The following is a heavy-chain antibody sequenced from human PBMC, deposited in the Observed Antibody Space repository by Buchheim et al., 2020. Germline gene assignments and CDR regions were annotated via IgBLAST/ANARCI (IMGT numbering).Heavy chain of an antibody. CDR3: ARGHPGPPYLYYYYYYMDV. V-gene: IGHV4-34*01. CDR1: GGSFSGYY. J-gene: IGHJ6*03. Sequence: QVQLQQWGAGLLKPSETLSLTCAVYGGSFSGYYWSWIRQPPGKGLEWIGEINHSGSTNYNQSLKSRVTKSVDTSKNQFSLKLSSVTAADTAVYYCARGHPGPPYLYYYYYYMDVWGKGTT. D-gene: IGHD3-10*01. CDR2: INHSGST.